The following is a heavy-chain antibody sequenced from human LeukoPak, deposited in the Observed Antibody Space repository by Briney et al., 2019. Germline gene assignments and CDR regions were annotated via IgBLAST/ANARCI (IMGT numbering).Heavy chain of an antibody. CDR2: TYYRSKWDN. V-gene: IGHV6-1*01. J-gene: IGHJ4*02. Sequence: SQTLSLTCAISGDSVSSNSAVWNWIRQSPSRGLEWLGRTYYRSKWDNDYALSVKSRIIISPDTSKNQFSLQLNSVTPEDTAVYYCTRALRNSPFDYWGQGTLVTVS. CDR1: GDSVSSNSAV. CDR3: TRALRNSPFDY. D-gene: IGHD2-21*01.